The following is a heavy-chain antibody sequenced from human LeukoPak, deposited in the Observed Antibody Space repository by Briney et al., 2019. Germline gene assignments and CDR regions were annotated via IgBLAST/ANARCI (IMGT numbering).Heavy chain of an antibody. V-gene: IGHV1-46*01. CDR3: ATAVTPYGCFDP. Sequence: ASVKVSCKASVYTFTSYYMHWVRQAPGQGLEWMGIINPSGGSTSYAQKFQGRVTMTRDTSMSTVYMELRSLTSEDTAMYYCATAVTPYGCFDPWGQGTLVTVSS. CDR1: VYTFTSYY. CDR2: INPSGGST. J-gene: IGHJ5*02. D-gene: IGHD4-17*01.